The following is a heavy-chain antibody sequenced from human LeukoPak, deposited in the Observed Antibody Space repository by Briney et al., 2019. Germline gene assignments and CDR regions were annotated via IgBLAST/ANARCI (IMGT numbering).Heavy chain of an antibody. CDR1: GFTVSSSY. Sequence: PGGSLRLSCAASGFTVSSSYMSWVRQAPGKGLEWVSFIYSGGNTYYADSVKGRFTISRDNAKNSLYLQVNSLRAEDTAVYYCARGGRELLRAYYGMDVWGQGTTVTVSS. D-gene: IGHD1-26*01. V-gene: IGHV3-66*01. CDR3: ARGGRELLRAYYGMDV. J-gene: IGHJ6*02. CDR2: IYSGGNT.